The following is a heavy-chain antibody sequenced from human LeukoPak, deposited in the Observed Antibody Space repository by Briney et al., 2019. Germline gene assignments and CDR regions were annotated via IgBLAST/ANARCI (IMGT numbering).Heavy chain of an antibody. J-gene: IGHJ4*02. Sequence: PGGSLRLSCAASGFTFSTYDMNWVRQAPGKGLEWVSHITRSGTTIYYADSVKGRFTIFRDNAKNSLYLQMNSLRADDTAVYFCARQTTTVTQFDYWGQGTLVTVSS. CDR2: ITRSGTTI. CDR3: ARQTTTVTQFDY. CDR1: GFTFSTYD. D-gene: IGHD4-17*01. V-gene: IGHV3-48*03.